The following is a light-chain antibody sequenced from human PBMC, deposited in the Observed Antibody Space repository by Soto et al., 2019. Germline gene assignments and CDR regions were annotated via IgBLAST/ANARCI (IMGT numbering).Light chain of an antibody. CDR3: QQYDNLLL. CDR1: QDISNY. J-gene: IGKJ4*01. CDR2: DAS. Sequence: DIQMTQSPSSLSASVGDRVTITCQASQDISNYLNWYQQKPGKAPKLLIYDASNLETGVPSRFSGSGSGTDFTFTISSLQPEDIATYYRQQYDNLLLFGGGTKVEIK. V-gene: IGKV1-33*01.